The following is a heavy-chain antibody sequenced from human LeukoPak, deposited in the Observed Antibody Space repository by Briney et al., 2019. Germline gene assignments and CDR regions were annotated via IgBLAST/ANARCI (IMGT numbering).Heavy chain of an antibody. Sequence: GRSLRLSCAASGFTFSSYGMHWVRQAPGKGLEWVAVIWYDGSNKYYADSVKGRFTISRDNSRNTLYLQMNSLRAEDTAVYYCARGGHSSSGWSSFDYWGQGTLVTVSS. CDR1: GFTFSSYG. V-gene: IGHV3-33*01. CDR2: IWYDGSNK. D-gene: IGHD6-19*01. J-gene: IGHJ4*02. CDR3: ARGGHSSSGWSSFDY.